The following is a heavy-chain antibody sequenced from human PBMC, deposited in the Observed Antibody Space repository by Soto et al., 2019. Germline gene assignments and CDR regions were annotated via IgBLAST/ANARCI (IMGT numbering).Heavy chain of an antibody. CDR1: GFTFSSYA. V-gene: IGHV3-30-3*01. Sequence: QVQLVESGGGVVQPGGSLRLSCAASGFTFSSYAMHWLRQPPDEGLDWVAVISYDASNKYYADSVKGRFTIARDNSKNKLYLQMNSLRAEDTAVYYCAREGYCISTSCYAPYFDYWGQGTLVTVSS. CDR3: AREGYCISTSCYAPYFDY. D-gene: IGHD2-2*01. CDR2: ISYDASNK. J-gene: IGHJ4*02.